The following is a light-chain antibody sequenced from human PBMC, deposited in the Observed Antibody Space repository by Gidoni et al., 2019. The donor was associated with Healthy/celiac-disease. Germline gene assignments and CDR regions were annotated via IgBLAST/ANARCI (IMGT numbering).Light chain of an antibody. CDR3: QQYNSYSHT. J-gene: IGKJ2*01. V-gene: IGKV1-5*03. Sequence: DIQMTQSPSTLSASVGDRVTITCRASQSISSWLAWYQQKPGKAPKLLIYTASSLESGVPSRFSGSCSGTEFTLTISSLQPDDFATYYCQQYNSYSHTFGQXTKVEIK. CDR1: QSISSW. CDR2: TAS.